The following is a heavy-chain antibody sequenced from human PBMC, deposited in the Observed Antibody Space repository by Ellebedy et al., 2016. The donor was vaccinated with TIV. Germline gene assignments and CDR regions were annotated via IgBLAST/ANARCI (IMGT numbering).Heavy chain of an antibody. CDR1: GGSMSSFY. CDR3: AGTPYYGSGTYYAFDY. CDR2: IYVSGGT. V-gene: IGHV4-4*07. D-gene: IGHD3-10*01. Sequence: SETLSLTXTVSGGSMSSFYWNWIRQPAGKGLEWIGRIYVSGGTNYNPSLKSRVTMSVDTSKNQFSLKLSSVTAADTAAYYCAGTPYYGSGTYYAFDYWGQGTLVTVSS. J-gene: IGHJ4*02.